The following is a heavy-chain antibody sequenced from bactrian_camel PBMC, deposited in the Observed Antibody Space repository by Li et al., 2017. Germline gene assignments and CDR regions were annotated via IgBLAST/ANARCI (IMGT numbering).Heavy chain of an antibody. J-gene: IGHJ4*01. Sequence: HVQLVESGGGSVQAGGSLRLSCSASGFSLDGFDMGWYRQTPGNECERVVTMSQYGAIGYAASVKGRFTISRDDAKNTLYLQMNSLKTEDTAVYYCEANLASGPAQGQGTQVTVS. CDR2: MSQYGAI. V-gene: IGHV3S55*01. CDR1: GFSLDGFD. D-gene: IGHD2*01.